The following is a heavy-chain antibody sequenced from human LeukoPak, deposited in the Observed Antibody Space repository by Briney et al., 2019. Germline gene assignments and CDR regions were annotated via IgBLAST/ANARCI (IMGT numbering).Heavy chain of an antibody. CDR3: ARGREYSSSSYEDAFDI. Sequence: SETLSLTCTVSGGSISSYYWSWIRQPPGKGLEWIGYNYYSGSTNYNPSLKSRVTISVDTSKNQFSLKLSSVTAADTAVYYCARGREYSSSSYEDAFDIWGQGTMVTVSS. V-gene: IGHV4-59*01. CDR2: NYYSGST. CDR1: GGSISSYY. J-gene: IGHJ3*02. D-gene: IGHD6-13*01.